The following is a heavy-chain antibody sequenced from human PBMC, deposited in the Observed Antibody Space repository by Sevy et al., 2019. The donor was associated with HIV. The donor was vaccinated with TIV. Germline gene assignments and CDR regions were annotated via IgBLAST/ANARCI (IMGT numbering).Heavy chain of an antibody. CDR1: GFTFSNYW. V-gene: IGHV3-74*01. CDR3: ARGGSYYYDSSGIHALDL. CDR2: INSAGSST. J-gene: IGHJ3*01. D-gene: IGHD3-22*01. Sequence: GGSLRLSCAASGFTFSNYWMHWVRQAPGKGLVWVSRINSAGSSTRYADFVKGRFTISRDNAKNTLYLQMNSLRAEDTALYYCARGGSYYYDSSGIHALDLWGQGTMVTVSS.